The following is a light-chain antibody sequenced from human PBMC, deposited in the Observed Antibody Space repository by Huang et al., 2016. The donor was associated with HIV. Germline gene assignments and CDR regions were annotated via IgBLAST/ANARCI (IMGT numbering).Light chain of an antibody. CDR1: QSLYASSPSKNY. Sequence: DIIMSQSPDSLTVSLGERATLNCRSSQSLYASSPSKNYMAWFQQKTGQPPRLLLFWSSSREVGVPDRFSGSGSGTHFTLTIANLQPEDAAIYYCQQYYSSPQTFGQGTRV. J-gene: IGKJ1*01. CDR3: QQYYSSPQT. V-gene: IGKV4-1*01. CDR2: WSS.